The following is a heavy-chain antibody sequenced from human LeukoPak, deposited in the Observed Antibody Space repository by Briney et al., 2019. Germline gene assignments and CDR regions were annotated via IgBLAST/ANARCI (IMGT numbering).Heavy chain of an antibody. Sequence: ASVKVSCKASRYTFTTYAMHWVRQAPGQGLEWMGWITPSGGTNYPQKFQGRVAITRDTSITTAYMDLSRLTSDDTAVYYCARDRYGDGFAHLDYWGQGALVTVSS. J-gene: IGHJ4*02. V-gene: IGHV1-2*02. D-gene: IGHD5-24*01. CDR1: RYTFTTYA. CDR3: ARDRYGDGFAHLDY. CDR2: ITPSGGT.